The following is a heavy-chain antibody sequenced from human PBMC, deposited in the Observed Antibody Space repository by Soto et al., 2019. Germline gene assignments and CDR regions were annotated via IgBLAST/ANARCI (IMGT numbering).Heavy chain of an antibody. V-gene: IGHV4-39*01. CDR2: VYYRGRS. CDR3: VIQRTTVIPQAYFDY. D-gene: IGHD4-4*01. J-gene: IGHJ4*02. CDR1: GGSVTNSSYY. Sequence: PSETLSLTCTVSGGSVTNSSYYWGWIRQSPGKGLEWIGSVYYRGRSYSKSSVKSRVTISVDTSKNQFSLNLNSVTASDTAVYFCVIQRTTVIPQAYFDYWGPGALVTLSS.